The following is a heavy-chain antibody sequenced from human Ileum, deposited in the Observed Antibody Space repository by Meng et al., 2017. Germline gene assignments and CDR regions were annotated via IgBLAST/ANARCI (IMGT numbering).Heavy chain of an antibody. Sequence: SDPLSLTCAVYGGSFSGYYWSWIRQPPGKGLEWIGEINHSVSTNYNPSLKSRVTRSVDTTKNQFSLKLRSVTAADTAVYYCASIEVSRDYWGQGTLVTVSS. J-gene: IGHJ4*02. D-gene: IGHD3-16*02. V-gene: IGHV4-34*01. CDR3: ASIEVSRDY. CDR1: GGSFSGYY. CDR2: INHSVST.